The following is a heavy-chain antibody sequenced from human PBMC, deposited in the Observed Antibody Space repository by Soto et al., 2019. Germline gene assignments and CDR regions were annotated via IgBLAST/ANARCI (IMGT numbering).Heavy chain of an antibody. CDR1: GGSISPYY. V-gene: IGHV4-59*01. D-gene: IGHD5-18*01. Sequence: QVQLQESGPGLVKTSETLSLTCTVSGGSISPYYWSWIRQSPGKGLEWIGYIFYRGSTNYNPSLKNRXXIXVXMSKNQCSLKLSSVTAADTAVYSCARAVSAMAPSDIWGQGTMVTVSS. CDR2: IFYRGST. J-gene: IGHJ3*02. CDR3: ARAVSAMAPSDI.